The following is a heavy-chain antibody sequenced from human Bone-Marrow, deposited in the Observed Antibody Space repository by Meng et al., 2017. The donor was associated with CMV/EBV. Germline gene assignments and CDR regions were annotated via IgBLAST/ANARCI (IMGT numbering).Heavy chain of an antibody. V-gene: IGHV4-30-4*08. CDR1: GGSISSGDYY. CDR3: ARVRDLFRYFDY. CDR2: IYYSGST. J-gene: IGHJ4*02. Sequence: SETLSLTCTGSGGSISSGDYYWSWIRQPPGKGLEWIGYIYYSGSTYYNPSLKSRVTISVDTSKNHFSLKLTSVTAADTAVYYCARVRDLFRYFDYWGQGTLVTVSS.